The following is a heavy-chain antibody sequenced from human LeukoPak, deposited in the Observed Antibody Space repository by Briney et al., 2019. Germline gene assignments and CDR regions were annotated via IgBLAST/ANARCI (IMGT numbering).Heavy chain of an antibody. CDR3: ARDTPVCTNGVCYGGWFDP. V-gene: IGHV3-7*01. CDR1: GFTFSNYW. D-gene: IGHD2-8*01. J-gene: IGHJ5*02. Sequence: GGSLRLSCAASGFTFSNYWMSWVRQAPGKGLEWVANIKQDGSDKYYVDSVKGRFTISRDNAKNSLYLQMNSLRAEDTAVYYCARDTPVCTNGVCYGGWFDPWGQGTLVTVSS. CDR2: IKQDGSDK.